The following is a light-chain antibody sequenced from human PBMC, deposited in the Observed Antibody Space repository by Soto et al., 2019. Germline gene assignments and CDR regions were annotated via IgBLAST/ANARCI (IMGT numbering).Light chain of an antibody. CDR2: DAS. CDR1: QTLSSW. J-gene: IGKJ1*01. Sequence: DIQMTQSPSTLSASVGDRVTITCRASQTLSSWLAWYQQKPGKAPKLLIYDASSLESGVPLRFSGSGSGTEFTLTISSLQPDDFASYYCKQYNTYPWTFGQGTKVEIK. V-gene: IGKV1-5*01. CDR3: KQYNTYPWT.